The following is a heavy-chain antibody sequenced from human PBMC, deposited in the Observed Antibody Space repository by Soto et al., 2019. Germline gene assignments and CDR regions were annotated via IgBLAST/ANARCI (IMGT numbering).Heavy chain of an antibody. CDR3: AREQVGYSSSSNWFDP. Sequence: KQSQTLSLTCAISGDSVSSNSAAWNWIRQSPSRGLEWLGRTYYRSKWYNDYAVSVKSRITINPDTSKNQYSLQLNSVTPEDSAVYYCAREQVGYSSSSNWFDPWGQGTLVTVSS. CDR1: GDSVSSNSAA. V-gene: IGHV6-1*01. J-gene: IGHJ5*02. CDR2: TYYRSKWYN. D-gene: IGHD6-6*01.